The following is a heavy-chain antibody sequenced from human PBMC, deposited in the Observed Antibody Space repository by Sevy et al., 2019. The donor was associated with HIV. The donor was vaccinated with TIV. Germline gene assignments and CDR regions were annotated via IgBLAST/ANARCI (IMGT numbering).Heavy chain of an antibody. J-gene: IGHJ6*02. CDR2: IIPIFGTA. CDR1: GGTFSSYA. Sequence: ASVKVSCKASGGTFSSYAISWVRQAPGEGLEWMGGIIPIFGTANYAQKFHGRVTITADESTSTAYMELSSLRSEDTAVYYCARTDIVVVPAAITYYYYGMDVWGRGTTVTVSS. V-gene: IGHV1-69*13. CDR3: ARTDIVVVPAAITYYYYGMDV. D-gene: IGHD2-2*01.